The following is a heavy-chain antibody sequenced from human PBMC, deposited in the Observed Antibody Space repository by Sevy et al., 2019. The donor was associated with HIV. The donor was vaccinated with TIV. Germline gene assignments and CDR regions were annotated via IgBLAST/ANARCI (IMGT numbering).Heavy chain of an antibody. CDR1: DGSIRGYY. Sequence: SETLSLTCTVSDGSIRGYYWSWIRQPPGKGLEWIGYIYYSGSTNYNPSLKSRVTMSVDTSKNQFSLKLSSVTAADTAVYYCARDTTLERNGYYSDAFDIWGHGTMVTVSS. J-gene: IGHJ3*02. V-gene: IGHV4-59*01. D-gene: IGHD3-22*01. CDR3: ARDTTLERNGYYSDAFDI. CDR2: IYYSGST.